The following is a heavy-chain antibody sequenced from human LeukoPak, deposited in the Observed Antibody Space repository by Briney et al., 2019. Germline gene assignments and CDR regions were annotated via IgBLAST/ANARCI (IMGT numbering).Heavy chain of an antibody. CDR1: GGTFSSYA. D-gene: IGHD2-2*01. Sequence: SVKVSCKASGGTFSSYAISWVRQAPGQGLEWMGGIIPIFGTANYAQKFQGRVTITADESTSTAYLELSSLRSEDTPVYYCARCMADCSSTSCYDYYYYYMDVWGKGTTVTVSS. CDR2: IIPIFGTA. CDR3: ARCMADCSSTSCYDYYYYYMDV. J-gene: IGHJ6*03. V-gene: IGHV1-69*13.